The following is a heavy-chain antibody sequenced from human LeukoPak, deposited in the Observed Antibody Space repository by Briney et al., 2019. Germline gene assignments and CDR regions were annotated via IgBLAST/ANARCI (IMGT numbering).Heavy chain of an antibody. CDR1: GFTFSTYG. D-gene: IGHD2-15*01. CDR2: ISGNGGST. CDR3: AKDLSWYCSGGSCSLLSFDY. V-gene: IGHV3-23*01. J-gene: IGHJ4*02. Sequence: GGSLRLSCAASGFTFSTYGMSSVRQAPGKGLEWVSAISGNGGSTYYADSVKGRFTISRDNSKNTLSLQMNSLRAEETAVYYCAKDLSWYCSGGSCSLLSFDYWGQGTLVTVSS.